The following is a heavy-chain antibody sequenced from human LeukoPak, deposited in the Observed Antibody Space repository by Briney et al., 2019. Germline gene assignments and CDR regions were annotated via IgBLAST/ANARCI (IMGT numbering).Heavy chain of an antibody. J-gene: IGHJ4*02. V-gene: IGHV1-2*06. CDR3: GRAGGDYGVFSFDY. Sequence: ASVKVSCKASGYTVTGYYMHWVRQAPGQGLEWMGRINPKSGGTNSAQKFQGRITMTRDTSISTAYMELSRLRSDDTAVYYCGRAGGDYGVFSFDYGGQGTLVTVP. D-gene: IGHD3-16*01. CDR2: INPKSGGT. CDR1: GYTVTGYY.